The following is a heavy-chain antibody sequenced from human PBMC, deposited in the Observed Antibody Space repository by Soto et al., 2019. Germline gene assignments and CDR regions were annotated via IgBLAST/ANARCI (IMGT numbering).Heavy chain of an antibody. CDR3: AKATATGGGAFDI. Sequence: GGSLRLSCAASGFICSSYDMSWVRQAPGKGLEWVSTILVDGRTFYADSAKGRFTISRDSSQNTVFLQVNSLTAGDTALYYCAKATATGGGAFDICGQGTMVTVSS. J-gene: IGHJ3*02. V-gene: IGHV3-23*01. D-gene: IGHD2-8*02. CDR2: ILVDGRT. CDR1: GFICSSYD.